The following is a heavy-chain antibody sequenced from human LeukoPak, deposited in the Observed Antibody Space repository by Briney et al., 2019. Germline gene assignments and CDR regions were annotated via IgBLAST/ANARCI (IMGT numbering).Heavy chain of an antibody. D-gene: IGHD1-26*01. Sequence: SETLSLTCTVSGGSISSYYWSWLRQPPGKGLEWIGYIYYSGSTNYNPSLKSRVTISVDTSKNQFSLKLRSVTAADTAGYYWARVKGGWEVRGGVDYWGQGTLVTVSS. CDR3: ARVKGGWEVRGGVDY. CDR1: GGSISSYY. V-gene: IGHV4-59*12. CDR2: IYYSGST. J-gene: IGHJ4*02.